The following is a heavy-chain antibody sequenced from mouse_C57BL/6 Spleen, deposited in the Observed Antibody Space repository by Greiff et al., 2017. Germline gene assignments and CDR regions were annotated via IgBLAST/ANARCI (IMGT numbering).Heavy chain of an antibody. D-gene: IGHD2-2*01. CDR2: INPSSGYT. J-gene: IGHJ4*01. CDR1: GYTFTSYT. Sequence: QVQLKQSGAELARPGASVKMSCKASGYTFTSYTMHWVKQRPGQGLEWIGYINPSSGYTKYNQKFKDKATLTADKSSSTAYMQLSSLTSEDSAVYYCAREKVTTSAMDYWGQGTSVTVSS. CDR3: AREKVTTSAMDY. V-gene: IGHV1-4*01.